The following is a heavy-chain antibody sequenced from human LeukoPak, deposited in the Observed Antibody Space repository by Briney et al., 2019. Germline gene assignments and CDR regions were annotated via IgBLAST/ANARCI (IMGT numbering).Heavy chain of an antibody. V-gene: IGHV4-39*01. D-gene: IGHD5-24*01. CDR2: IYYSGST. CDR3: ASLLRTSRDGYNFDY. J-gene: IGHJ4*02. CDR1: GGSISSSSYY. Sequence: SETLSLTCTVSGGSISSSSYYWGWIRQPPGKGLEWIGNIYYSGSTYYNPSLKSRVTISVDTSKNQFSLKLSSVTAADTAVYYCASLLRTSRDGYNFDYWGQGTLVTVSS.